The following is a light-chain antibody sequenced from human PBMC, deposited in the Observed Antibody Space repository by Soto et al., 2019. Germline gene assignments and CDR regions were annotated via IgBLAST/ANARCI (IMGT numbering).Light chain of an antibody. CDR3: QTWGTGIRV. V-gene: IGLV4-69*01. J-gene: IGLJ3*02. CDR1: SGHSSYA. CDR2: LNSDGSH. Sequence: QSVLTQSPSASASLGASVKLTCTLSSGHSSYAIAWHQQQPEKGPRHLMKLNSDGSHSKGDGIPDRFSGSSSGAERYLTISSLQSDDEADYYCQTWGTGIRVFGGGTKLTVL.